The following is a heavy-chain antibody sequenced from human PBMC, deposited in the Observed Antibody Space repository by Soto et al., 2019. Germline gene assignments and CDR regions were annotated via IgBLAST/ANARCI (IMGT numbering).Heavy chain of an antibody. Sequence: SETLSLTCAVSGGSISSGGYSWSWIKKPPGKGLEWIGYIYYSGSTNYNPSLKSRVTISVDTSKNQFSLKLSSVTAADTAVYYCARAPRGNYGYPSYFDYWGQGTLVTVSS. V-gene: IGHV4-61*08. CDR1: GGSISSGGYS. CDR2: IYYSGST. D-gene: IGHD3-10*01. CDR3: ARAPRGNYGYPSYFDY. J-gene: IGHJ4*02.